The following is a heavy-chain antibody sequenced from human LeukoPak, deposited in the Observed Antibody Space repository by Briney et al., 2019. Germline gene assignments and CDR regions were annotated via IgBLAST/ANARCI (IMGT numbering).Heavy chain of an antibody. J-gene: IGHJ3*02. D-gene: IGHD3-10*01. CDR2: FDPEDGET. CDR3: ATDRGYYGSGSKALGAFDI. CDR1: GYTLTELS. Sequence: GASVKVSCKVSGYTLTELSMHWVRQAPGKGLEWMGGFDPEDGETIYAQKFQGRVTMTEDTSTDTAYMELSSLRSEDTAVYYCATDRGYYGSGSKALGAFDIWGQGTMVTVSS. V-gene: IGHV1-24*01.